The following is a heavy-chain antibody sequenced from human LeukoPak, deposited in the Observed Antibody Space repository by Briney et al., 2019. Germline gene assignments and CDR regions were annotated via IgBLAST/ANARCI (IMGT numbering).Heavy chain of an antibody. CDR1: GFIVNNNY. V-gene: IGHV3-53*01. D-gene: IGHD3-10*01. J-gene: IGHJ4*02. Sequence: GGSLRLSCAASGFIVNNNYMSWVRQAPGKGLEWVSVFYSGGSTYYADSVKDRFTISRDSSKNTVYLQMNSLRAADAAVYYCARGAGSAAPFDYWGQGTLVTVSS. CDR2: FYSGGST. CDR3: ARGAGSAAPFDY.